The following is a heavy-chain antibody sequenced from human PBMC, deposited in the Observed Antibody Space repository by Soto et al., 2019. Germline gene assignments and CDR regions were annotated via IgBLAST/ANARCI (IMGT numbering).Heavy chain of an antibody. D-gene: IGHD6-6*01. V-gene: IGHV3-30-3*01. Sequence: QVQLVESGGGVVQPGRSLRLSCAASGFTFSSYAMHWVRQAPGKGLEWVAVISYDGSNKYYADSVKGRFTISRDNSKNTRYLQMNSLRAEDTAVYYCARERIAALDDAFDIWGQGSMVTVSS. J-gene: IGHJ3*02. CDR2: ISYDGSNK. CDR3: ARERIAALDDAFDI. CDR1: GFTFSSYA.